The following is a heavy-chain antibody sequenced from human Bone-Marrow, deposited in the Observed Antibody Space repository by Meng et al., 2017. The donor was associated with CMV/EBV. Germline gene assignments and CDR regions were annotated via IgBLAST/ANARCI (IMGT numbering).Heavy chain of an antibody. CDR3: VGVPASNWFDP. D-gene: IGHD2-2*01. Sequence: SVKVSCKASGGTFSSYTISWVRQAPGQGLEWMGRIIPTLGIANYAQKFQGRVTITADKSTSTAYMELSSLRSEDTAVYYCVGVPASNWFDPWGQGTLGTVSS. CDR1: GGTFSSYT. CDR2: IIPTLGIA. V-gene: IGHV1-69*02. J-gene: IGHJ5*02.